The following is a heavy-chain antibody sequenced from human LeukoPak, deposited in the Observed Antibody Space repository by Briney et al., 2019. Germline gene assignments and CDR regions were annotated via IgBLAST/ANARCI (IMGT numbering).Heavy chain of an antibody. CDR2: ISASGGMM. V-gene: IGHV3-11*01. CDR1: GFRFDGYY. Sequence: PGGSLRLSCAAPGFRFDGYYLSWIRQAPGKGLEWISFISASGGMMDHADSVKGRFTISRDNAKNSVYLEMNNLRAEDTAVYHCARHMVLSPCDYWGPGTLVTVSS. D-gene: IGHD4/OR15-4a*01. CDR3: ARHMVLSPCDY. J-gene: IGHJ4*02.